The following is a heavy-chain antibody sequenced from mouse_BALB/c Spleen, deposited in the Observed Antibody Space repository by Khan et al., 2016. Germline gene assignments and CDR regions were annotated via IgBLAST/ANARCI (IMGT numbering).Heavy chain of an antibody. V-gene: IGHV4-1*02. CDR1: GFDFSRYW. CDR2: INPDSSTI. J-gene: IGHJ4*01. Sequence: EVKLLESGGGLVQPGGSLKLSCAASGFDFSRYWMSWIRQAPGKGLEWIGEINPDSSTIKYQPTLKDKFIISRDNAKNTLYLQLSKVRSEDTALYYCARQEDYAMDYWGQGTSVTVSS. CDR3: ARQEDYAMDY.